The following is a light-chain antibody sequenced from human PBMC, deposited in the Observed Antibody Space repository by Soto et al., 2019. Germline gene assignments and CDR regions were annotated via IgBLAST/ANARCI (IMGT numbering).Light chain of an antibody. CDR1: QSISSK. V-gene: IGKV3-15*01. Sequence: EIVMTQSPATLSVSPGERATLSCRASQSISSKLGWYQQRPGQAPRLLIYGASTRATGITARFSGSGSGTEFPLTISSLQSEDSAVYYCQQYNSWTTITFGQGTRLEIK. CDR2: GAS. CDR3: QQYNSWTTIT. J-gene: IGKJ5*01.